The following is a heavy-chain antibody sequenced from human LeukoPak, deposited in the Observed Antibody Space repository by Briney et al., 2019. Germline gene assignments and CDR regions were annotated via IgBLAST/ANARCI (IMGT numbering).Heavy chain of an antibody. CDR2: IYYSGST. D-gene: IGHD7-27*01. V-gene: IGHV4-30-4*08. CDR1: GGSISSGDYY. Sequence: PSETLSLTCTVSGGSISSGDYYWSWIRQPPGKGLEWIGYIYYSGSTYNNPSLKSRVTISVDTSKNQFSLKLSSVTAADTAVYYCARANWGSRGGFDYWGQGTLVTVSS. J-gene: IGHJ4*02. CDR3: ARANWGSRGGFDY.